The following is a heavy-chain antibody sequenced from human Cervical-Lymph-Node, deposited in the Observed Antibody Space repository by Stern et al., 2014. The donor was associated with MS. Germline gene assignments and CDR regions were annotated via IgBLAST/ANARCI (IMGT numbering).Heavy chain of an antibody. Sequence: QLQLQESGSGLVRPSQTLSLTCTVSGGSVSSGGYTWSWLRQPPGKGLEWIGYIYEDESPYYNPSLKSRVTISIDRSKNQFSLRLSSMTAADTALYYCARVVRFLEWVPFDPWGQGILVTVSS. V-gene: IGHV4-30-2*01. J-gene: IGHJ5*02. CDR3: ARVVRFLEWVPFDP. D-gene: IGHD3-3*01. CDR2: IYEDESP. CDR1: GGSVSSGGYT.